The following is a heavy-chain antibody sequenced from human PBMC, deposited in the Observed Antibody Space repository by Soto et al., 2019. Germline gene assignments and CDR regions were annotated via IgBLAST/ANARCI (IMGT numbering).Heavy chain of an antibody. CDR3: AKDXRWWCTNTNCYLFDF. CDR1: GFNFTTFA. CDR2: VTASGDNT. J-gene: IGHJ4*02. Sequence: PGRPLRLSYAACGFNFTTFAMNWVRQAPGKGLEWVSTVTASGDNTYYADSVKGRFTISRDNSKGTLYLQMSSLRAEDTAVYYCAKDXRWWCTNTNCYLFDFWGQGALVTVSS. D-gene: IGHD2-2*01. V-gene: IGHV3-23*01.